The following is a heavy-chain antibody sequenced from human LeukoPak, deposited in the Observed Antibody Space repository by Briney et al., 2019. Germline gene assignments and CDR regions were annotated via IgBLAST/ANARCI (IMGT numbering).Heavy chain of an antibody. CDR1: GFTFGDYA. Sequence: GGSLRLSCTASGFTFGDYAMSWVRQAPGKGLEWVGFIRSKAYGGTTEYAASVKGRFTISRDDSKSIAYLQMNSLRTEDTAVYYCTRAKYYYDSSGYYWYYYYYMDVWGKGTTVTVSS. D-gene: IGHD3-22*01. V-gene: IGHV3-49*04. CDR2: IRSKAYGGTT. CDR3: TRAKYYYDSSGYYWYYYYYMDV. J-gene: IGHJ6*03.